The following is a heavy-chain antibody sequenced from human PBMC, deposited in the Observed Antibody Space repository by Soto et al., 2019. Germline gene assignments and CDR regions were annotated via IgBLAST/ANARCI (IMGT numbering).Heavy chain of an antibody. D-gene: IGHD6-19*01. CDR3: ARDQSSWYSSGWFGVGN. CDR1: GFTFSSYA. CDR2: ISYDGSNK. V-gene: IGHV3-30-3*01. J-gene: IGHJ4*02. Sequence: QVQLVESGGGVVQPGRSLRLSCAASGFTFSSYAMHWVRQAPGKGLEWVAVISYDGSNKYYADSVKGRFTISRDNSKNTLYLQMNSRRAEDTAVYYCARDQSSWYSSGWFGVGNWGQGTLVTVSS.